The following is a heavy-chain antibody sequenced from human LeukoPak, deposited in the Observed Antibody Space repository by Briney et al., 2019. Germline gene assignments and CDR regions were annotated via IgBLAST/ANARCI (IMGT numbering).Heavy chain of an antibody. J-gene: IGHJ4*02. CDR3: ARGDSSGYYAVDNFFDY. CDR2: IHHSGST. Sequence: SETLSLTCTVSGGSISSYYWSWIRQPPGKGLEWIGSIHHSGSTYYNPSLKSRVTISLDTSKNQFSLKLSSVTAADTAVYYCARGDSSGYYAVDNFFDYWGQGTLVTVSS. CDR1: GGSISSYY. V-gene: IGHV4-38-2*02. D-gene: IGHD3-22*01.